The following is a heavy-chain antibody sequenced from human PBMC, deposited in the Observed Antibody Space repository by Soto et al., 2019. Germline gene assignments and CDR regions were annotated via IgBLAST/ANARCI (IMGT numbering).Heavy chain of an antibody. CDR3: AKKLVGSAYYYGMDV. CDR2: ISGSGGST. CDR1: GFTFSSYA. V-gene: IGHV3-23*01. J-gene: IGHJ6*02. Sequence: EVQLLESGGGLVQPGGSLRLSCAASGFTFSSYAMSWVRQAPGKGLEWVSTISGSGGSTYYADSVKGRFTISRGNSKNTLYLQMNSLRAEDTAVYYCAKKLVGSAYYYGMDVWGQGTTVTVSS. D-gene: IGHD2-21*01.